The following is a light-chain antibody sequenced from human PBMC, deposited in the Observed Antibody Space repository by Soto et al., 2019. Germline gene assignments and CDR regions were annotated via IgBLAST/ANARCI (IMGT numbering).Light chain of an antibody. Sequence: QSVLTQPPSVSAAPGQTVTISCSGSSSNIGSNYVSWYQQLPGTAPKLLIYDNNKRPSGSPDRFSGSKSGTSATLGITGLQAVHEDDDYCVTWYNSLSAGPLLFGGGTKLTVL. V-gene: IGLV1-51*01. CDR3: VTWYNSLSAGPLL. CDR2: DNN. J-gene: IGLJ2*01. CDR1: SSNIGSNY.